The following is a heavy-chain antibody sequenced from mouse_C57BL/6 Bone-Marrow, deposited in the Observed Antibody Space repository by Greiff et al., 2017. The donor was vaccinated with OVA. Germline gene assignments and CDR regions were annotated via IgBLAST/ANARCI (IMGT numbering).Heavy chain of an antibody. CDR1: GYTFTSYW. D-gene: IGHD1-1*01. Sequence: EVQLQQSGTVLARPGASVKMSCKTSGYTFTSYWMHWVKQRPGQGLEWIGAIYPGNSDTSYNQKFKGKAKLTAVTSASTAYMELSSLTNEDSAVYYGTRDYGSSYDFDYWGQGTTLTVSS. V-gene: IGHV1-5*01. J-gene: IGHJ2*01. CDR2: IYPGNSDT. CDR3: TRDYGSSYDFDY.